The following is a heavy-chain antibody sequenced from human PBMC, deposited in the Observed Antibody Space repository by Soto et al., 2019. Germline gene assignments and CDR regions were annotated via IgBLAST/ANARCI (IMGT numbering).Heavy chain of an antibody. CDR3: VRASWHCSRTSSYDFDY. D-gene: IGHD2-2*01. CDR1: GGPFSDYA. Sequence: QVQLVQSGAEVKKPGSSVKVSCKASGGPFSDYAFNWVRQAPGQGLDWMGSIIPILDTPNYAQKFEGRVTITADRSTSTAYMELSSMRSVDTALYYCVRASWHCSRTSSYDFDYWGQGSQVIVSS. V-gene: IGHV1-69*09. CDR2: IIPILDTP. J-gene: IGHJ4*02.